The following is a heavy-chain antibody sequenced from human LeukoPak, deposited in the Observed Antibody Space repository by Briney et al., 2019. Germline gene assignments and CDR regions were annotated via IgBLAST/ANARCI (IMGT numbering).Heavy chain of an antibody. J-gene: IGHJ3*02. CDR3: ARNYGSGSLGAFDI. CDR2: INHSGST. Sequence: PSETLSLTCAVYGGSFSGYYWSWIRQPPGKGLEWIGEINHSGSTNYNPSLKSRVTISLDTSKNQFSLKLSSVTAADTAVYYCARNYGSGSLGAFDIWGQGTMVTVSS. D-gene: IGHD3-10*01. CDR1: GGSFSGYY. V-gene: IGHV4-34*01.